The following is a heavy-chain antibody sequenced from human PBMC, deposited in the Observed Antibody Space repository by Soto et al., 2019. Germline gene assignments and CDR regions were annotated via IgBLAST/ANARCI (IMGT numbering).Heavy chain of an antibody. CDR3: ATLAYYSFEH. Sequence: QVKLQESGPGLVKPSETLSLTCTVSGGSIRSYYWTWIRQPPGKGLEWIGYVHYSGRTNYNPSLKSRVTTSIDTSNNQFSLKLYSVTAADTAVYYCATLAYYSFEHWGQGTLVTVSS. CDR1: GGSIRSYY. CDR2: VHYSGRT. J-gene: IGHJ4*02. D-gene: IGHD3-10*01. V-gene: IGHV4-59*01.